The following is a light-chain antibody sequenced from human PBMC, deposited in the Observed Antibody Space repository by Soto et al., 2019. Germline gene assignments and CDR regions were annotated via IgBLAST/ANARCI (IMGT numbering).Light chain of an antibody. CDR2: NNN. V-gene: IGLV1-47*02. J-gene: IGLJ3*02. CDR1: SSNIENNF. CDR3: ATWDDSLSGRV. Sequence: QSVLTQTPSASGTPGQRVTMSCSGSSSNIENNFVYWYQHLPGTAPRLLIYNNNQRPSRVPDRCSGSKSGASASLTISGLRYDDAGDYYCATWDDSLSGRVFGGGTKLTVL.